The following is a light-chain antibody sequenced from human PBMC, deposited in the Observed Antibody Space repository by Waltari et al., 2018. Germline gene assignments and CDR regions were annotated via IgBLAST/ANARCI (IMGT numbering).Light chain of an antibody. CDR2: STN. Sequence: QTVVTQEQSFSVSPGGTVKITCRLNHASVSRSYHHSWYQQTPGQSPRTLIYSTNIRSSGVPDRFSGSILGNKAALTITGAQADDESDYYCVLYMGSGIWVFGGGTKLTVL. V-gene: IGLV8-61*01. J-gene: IGLJ3*02. CDR1: HASVSRSYH. CDR3: VLYMGSGIWV.